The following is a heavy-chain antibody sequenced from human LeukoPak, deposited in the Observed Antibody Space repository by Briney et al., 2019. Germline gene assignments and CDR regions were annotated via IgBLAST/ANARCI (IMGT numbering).Heavy chain of an antibody. CDR1: GYTFTSYD. Sequence: GASVKVSCKASGYTFTSYDINWVRQAPGQGLEWMAWVNPNSGSTDYAQKFQGRLTMTRDTAISTAYMELSSLRSEDTAVYYCARGVNKNGWGSGGLVFDNWGQGTLVTVSS. CDR2: VNPNSGST. V-gene: IGHV1-8*01. D-gene: IGHD3-10*01. J-gene: IGHJ4*02. CDR3: ARGVNKNGWGSGGLVFDN.